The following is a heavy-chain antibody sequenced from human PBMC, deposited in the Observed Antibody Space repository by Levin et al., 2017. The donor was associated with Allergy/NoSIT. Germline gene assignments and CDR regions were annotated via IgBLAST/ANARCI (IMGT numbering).Heavy chain of an antibody. Sequence: GGSLRLSCAASGFTFDDYAMHWVRQAPGKGLEWVSGISWNSGSIGYADSVKGRFTISRDNAKNSLYLQMNSLRAEDTALYYCAKDPSDLADYTFDYWGQGTLVTVSS. V-gene: IGHV3-9*01. J-gene: IGHJ4*02. CDR3: AKDPSDLADYTFDY. CDR1: GFTFDDYA. D-gene: IGHD4-11*01. CDR2: ISWNSGSI.